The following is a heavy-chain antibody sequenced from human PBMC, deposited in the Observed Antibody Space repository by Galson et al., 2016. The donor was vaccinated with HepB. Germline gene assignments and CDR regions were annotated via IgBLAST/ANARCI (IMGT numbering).Heavy chain of an antibody. CDR1: GDSVSTNSAA. J-gene: IGHJ3*01. V-gene: IGHV6-1*01. Sequence: CAISGDSVSTNSAAWNWIRQSPSRGLEWLGRTYYRSKWYNDYAVSVKSRITINPDTSKNQFSLQLNSLTPGDTAVYFCARWYCSTTTCPNAFDLWGQGTMVTVSS. CDR2: TYYRSKWYN. D-gene: IGHD2-2*01. CDR3: ARWYCSTTTCPNAFDL.